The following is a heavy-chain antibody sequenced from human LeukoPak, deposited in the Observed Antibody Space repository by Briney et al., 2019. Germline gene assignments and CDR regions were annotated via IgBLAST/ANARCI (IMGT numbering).Heavy chain of an antibody. J-gene: IGHJ6*02. D-gene: IGHD2-2*01. Sequence: GASVKVSWKASGGTFSSYAISWVRQAPGQGLEWMGGIIPIFGTANYAQKFQGRVTITADESTSTAHMELSSLRSEDTAVYYCASRDIVVVPAAYPYYYYYGMDVWGQGTTVTVSS. V-gene: IGHV1-69*13. CDR1: GGTFSSYA. CDR2: IIPIFGTA. CDR3: ASRDIVVVPAAYPYYYYYGMDV.